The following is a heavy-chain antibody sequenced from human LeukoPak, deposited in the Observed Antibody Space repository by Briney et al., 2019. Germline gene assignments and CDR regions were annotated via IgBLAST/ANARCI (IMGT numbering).Heavy chain of an antibody. Sequence: GASVKVSCKASGYTFTVYFIHWVRQAPGQGLEWMGRINPNSGATDYAQKFQGRVTMTRDTSISTAYTELSSLKSDDTAVYYCAKIGSSHDFDYWGQGTLITVSS. D-gene: IGHD1-26*01. J-gene: IGHJ4*02. CDR2: INPNSGAT. V-gene: IGHV1-2*06. CDR1: GYTFTVYF. CDR3: AKIGSSHDFDY.